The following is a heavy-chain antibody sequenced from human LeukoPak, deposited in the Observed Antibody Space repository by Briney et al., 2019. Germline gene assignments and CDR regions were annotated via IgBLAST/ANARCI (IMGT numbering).Heavy chain of an antibody. CDR3: ARVMVRGVKEIGY. Sequence: SVKVSCKASGYTFTGYYMHWVRQAPGQGLEWMGWINPNSGGTNYAQRFQGRVTMTRDTSISTAYMELSRLRSDDTAVYYCARVMVRGVKEIGYWGQGTLVTVSS. V-gene: IGHV1-2*02. D-gene: IGHD3-10*01. J-gene: IGHJ4*02. CDR1: GYTFTGYY. CDR2: INPNSGGT.